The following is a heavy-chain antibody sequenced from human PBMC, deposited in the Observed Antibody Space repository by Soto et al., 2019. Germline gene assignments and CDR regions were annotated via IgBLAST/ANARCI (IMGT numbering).Heavy chain of an antibody. CDR2: ISSSSSYI. Sequence: LRLSCAASGFTFSSYSMNWVRQAPGKGLEWVSSISSSSSYIYYADSVKGRFTISRDNAKNSLYLQMNSLRAEDTAVYYCARDRDYDYVWGSYRYTQWFDPWGQGTLVTVSS. CDR1: GFTFSSYS. CDR3: ARDRDYDYVWGSYRYTQWFDP. J-gene: IGHJ5*02. D-gene: IGHD3-16*02. V-gene: IGHV3-21*01.